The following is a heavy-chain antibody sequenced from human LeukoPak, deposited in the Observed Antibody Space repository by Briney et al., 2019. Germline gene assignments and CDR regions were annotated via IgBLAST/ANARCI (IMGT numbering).Heavy chain of an antibody. Sequence: SETLSLTCAVSGGSVSSGGYSWSWIRQPPGKGLEWIGYIYHSGSTYYNPSLKSRVSISSDRSKNQFSLNLSSVTAADTAVYFCARVWVTDAFDIWGQGTMVTVSS. V-gene: IGHV4-30-2*01. CDR2: IYHSGST. CDR1: GGSVSSGGYS. CDR3: ARVWVTDAFDI. J-gene: IGHJ3*02. D-gene: IGHD4-23*01.